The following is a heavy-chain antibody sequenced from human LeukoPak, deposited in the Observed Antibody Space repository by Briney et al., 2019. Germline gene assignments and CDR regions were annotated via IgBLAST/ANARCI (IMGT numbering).Heavy chain of an antibody. CDR2: ISSSSSYI. CDR1: GFTFSSYS. J-gene: IGHJ6*02. CDR3: AREVMYYYDSSGYYGNYYYYGMDV. V-gene: IGHV3-21*01. D-gene: IGHD3-22*01. Sequence: PGGSLRLSCAASGFTFSSYSMNWVRQAPGKGLEWVSSISSSSSYIYYADSVKGRFTISRDNAKNSLYLQMNSLRAEDTAVYYCAREVMYYYDSSGYYGNYYYYGMDVWGQGTTVTVSS.